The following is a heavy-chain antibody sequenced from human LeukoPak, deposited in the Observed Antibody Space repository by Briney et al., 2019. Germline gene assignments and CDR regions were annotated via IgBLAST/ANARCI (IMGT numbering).Heavy chain of an antibody. D-gene: IGHD6-13*01. CDR2: IKQDGSEK. J-gene: IGHJ6*02. CDR3: ARGSSSWIYYYYGMDV. V-gene: IGHV3-7*01. Sequence: GGSLRLSCAASGFTFSRYWMNWVRQAPGKGLEWVAIIKQDGSEKYYVDSVKGRFTISRDNAKNALCLQMNSLRAEDTAIYYCARGSSSWIYYYYGMDVWGQGTTVTVSS. CDR1: GFTFSRYW.